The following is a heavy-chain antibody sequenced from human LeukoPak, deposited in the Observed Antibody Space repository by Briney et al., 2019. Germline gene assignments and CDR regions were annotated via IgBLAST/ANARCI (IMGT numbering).Heavy chain of an antibody. V-gene: IGHV1-69*13. CDR1: GGTFSSYA. CDR2: IIPIFGTA. CDR3: AREALGNWDFDL. D-gene: IGHD7-27*01. Sequence: SVKVSCKASGGTFSSYAISWVRQAPGQGLEWMGGIIPIFGTANYAQKFQGRVTITADESTGTAYMELSSLRSEDTAVYYCAREALGNWDFDLWGRGTLVTFSS. J-gene: IGHJ2*01.